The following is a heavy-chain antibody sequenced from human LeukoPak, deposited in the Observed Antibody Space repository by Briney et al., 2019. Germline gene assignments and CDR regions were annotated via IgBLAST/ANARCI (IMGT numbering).Heavy chain of an antibody. J-gene: IGHJ6*03. D-gene: IGHD6-13*01. Sequence: SVKVSCKASGGTFSSYAISWVRQAPGQGLERMGGIIPIFGTANYAQKFQGRVTITTDESTSTAYMELSSLRSEDTAVYYCARGAAAYYYYMDVWGKGTTVTVSS. CDR2: IIPIFGTA. CDR1: GGTFSSYA. CDR3: ARGAAAYYYYMDV. V-gene: IGHV1-69*05.